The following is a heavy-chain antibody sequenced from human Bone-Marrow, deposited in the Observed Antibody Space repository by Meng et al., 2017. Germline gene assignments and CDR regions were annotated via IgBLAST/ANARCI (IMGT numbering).Heavy chain of an antibody. J-gene: IGHJ6*02. D-gene: IGHD6-13*01. V-gene: IGHV3-30*01. CDR1: GFTFTSHS. CDR2: ISYDGTNE. Sequence: SCAASGFTFTSHSMHWVRQAPGKGLEWVTVISYDGTNEYYADSVKGRFTISRDNSKNTLYLQMNSLRAEDTAVYYCARDRAYSSPRLGVFYYGMDVWGQGTTVTVSS. CDR3: ARDRAYSSPRLGVFYYGMDV.